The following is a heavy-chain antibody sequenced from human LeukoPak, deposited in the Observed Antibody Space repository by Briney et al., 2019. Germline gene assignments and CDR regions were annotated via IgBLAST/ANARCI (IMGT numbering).Heavy chain of an antibody. J-gene: IGHJ4*02. CDR2: ISSSGSTI. Sequence: PGGSLRLSCAASGFTFSSYEMNWVRQAPGQGLEWVSYISSSGSTIYYADSVKGRFTISRDNAKNSLYLQMNSLRAEDTAVYYCARKSRGGDFFDPLERFDYWGQGTLVTVSS. CDR1: GFTFSSYE. D-gene: IGHD3/OR15-3a*01. V-gene: IGHV3-48*03. CDR3: ARKSRGGDFFDPLERFDY.